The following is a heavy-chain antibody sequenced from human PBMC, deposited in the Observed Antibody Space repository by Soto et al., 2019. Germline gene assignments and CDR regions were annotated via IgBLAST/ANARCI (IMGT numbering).Heavy chain of an antibody. CDR1: GASISSYY. CDR2: IYYSGST. J-gene: IGHJ6*02. CDR3: ARQMCIGGMDV. Sequence: QVQLQESGPGLVKPSETLSLTCTVSGASISSYYWSWIRQPPGKGLEWIGYIYYSGSTNYNPSLKSRVTISVDTSKNQFALRLSSVTAADTAVYHCARQMCIGGMDVWGQGTTVTVSS. V-gene: IGHV4-59*08. D-gene: IGHD2-8*01.